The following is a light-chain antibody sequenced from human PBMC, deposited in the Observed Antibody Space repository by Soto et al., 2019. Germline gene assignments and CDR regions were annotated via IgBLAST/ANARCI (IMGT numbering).Light chain of an antibody. Sequence: DIQITQSPSTLSASFGVSVSITCRASQSISTWVAWYQQKPGKAPKLLIYKASTLKSGVPSRFSGSGSGTEFTLTISSLQPDDFATYYCQHYNSYSEAFGQGTKVDIK. CDR1: QSISTW. V-gene: IGKV1-5*03. CDR2: KAS. J-gene: IGKJ1*01. CDR3: QHYNSYSEA.